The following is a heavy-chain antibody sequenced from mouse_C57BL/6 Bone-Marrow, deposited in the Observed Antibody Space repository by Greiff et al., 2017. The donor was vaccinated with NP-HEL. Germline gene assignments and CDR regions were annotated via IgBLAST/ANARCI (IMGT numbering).Heavy chain of an antibody. CDR3: AKTGTGPY. CDR1: GYTFTSYG. D-gene: IGHD4-1*01. J-gene: IGHJ3*01. V-gene: IGHV1-81*01. CDR2: IYPRSGNT. Sequence: QVQLKESGAELARPGASVKLSCKASGYTFTSYGISWVKQRTGQGLEWIGEIYPRSGNTYYNEKFKGKATLTADKSSSTAYMELRSLTSEDSAVYFCAKTGTGPYWGQGTLVTVSA.